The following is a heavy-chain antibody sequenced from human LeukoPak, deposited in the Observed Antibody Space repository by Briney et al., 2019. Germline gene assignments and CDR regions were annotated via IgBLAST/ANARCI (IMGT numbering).Heavy chain of an antibody. D-gene: IGHD5-18*01. V-gene: IGHV3-21*01. CDR3: ARALEYGYGKATDY. J-gene: IGHJ4*02. Sequence: GGSLRLSCAASGFTFSSYAMSWVRQAPGKGLEWVSFIGSSDKYVFYADSLKGRFTISRDNAKNSLYLQMNSLRADDTAMYYCARALEYGYGKATDYWGQGTLVTVSS. CDR1: GFTFSSYA. CDR2: IGSSDKYV.